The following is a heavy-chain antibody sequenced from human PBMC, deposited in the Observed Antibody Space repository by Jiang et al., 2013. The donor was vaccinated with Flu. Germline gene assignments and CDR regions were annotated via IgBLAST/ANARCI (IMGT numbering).Heavy chain of an antibody. J-gene: IGHJ4*02. CDR2: ISSSGSTI. V-gene: IGHV3-48*03. Sequence: RLSCAASGFTFSSYEMNWVRQAPGKGLEWVSYISSSGSTIYYADSVKGRFTISRDNAKNSLYLQMNSLRAEDTAVYYCARDSGWPHSLDYWGQGTLVTVSS. D-gene: IGHD3-10*01. CDR3: ARDSGWPHSLDY. CDR1: GFTFSSYE.